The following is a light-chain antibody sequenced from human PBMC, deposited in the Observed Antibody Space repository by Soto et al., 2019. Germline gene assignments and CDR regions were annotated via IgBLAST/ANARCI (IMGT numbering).Light chain of an antibody. CDR1: TSNIGSHT. Sequence: QSVLTQPPSASGTPGQTIAISCSGGTSNIGSHTVNWYQQLPGTAPRLLIYSNPQRPSGVPDRFSGSKSGTSASLAISGLQSESEGDYYCAAWDDSLNGVVFGGGTQLTVL. CDR3: AAWDDSLNGVV. CDR2: SNP. V-gene: IGLV1-44*01. J-gene: IGLJ2*01.